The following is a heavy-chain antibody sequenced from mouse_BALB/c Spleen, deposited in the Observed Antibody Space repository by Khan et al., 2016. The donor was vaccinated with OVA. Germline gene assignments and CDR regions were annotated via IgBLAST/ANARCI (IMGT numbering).Heavy chain of an antibody. CDR3: ARWFDGYSSLYAMDY. J-gene: IGHJ4*01. D-gene: IGHD2-3*01. CDR1: GFSLTSYG. CDR2: IWSDGST. V-gene: IGHV2-6*02. Sequence: QVQLKESGPGLVAPSQSLSITCTVSGFSLTSYGIHWVRQPPGKGLEWLVVIWSDGSTNYNSVLKSRLSISKDNSKSQVFLQMNSLHTDDTAINYCARWFDGYSSLYAMDYWGQGTSVTVSS.